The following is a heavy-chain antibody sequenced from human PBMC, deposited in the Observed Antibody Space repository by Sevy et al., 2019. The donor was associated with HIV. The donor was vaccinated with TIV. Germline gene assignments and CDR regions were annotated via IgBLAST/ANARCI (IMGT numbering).Heavy chain of an antibody. Sequence: ASVKVSCKASGYTFTSYDINWVRQATGQGLEWMGWMNRNSGNTGYAQKFQGRVTMTRNTSISTAYMELSSLRSEDTAVYYCARYYDFWSGYPVLYYYYGMDVWGQGTTVTVSS. D-gene: IGHD3-3*01. CDR2: MNRNSGNT. J-gene: IGHJ6*02. CDR3: ARYYDFWSGYPVLYYYYGMDV. V-gene: IGHV1-8*01. CDR1: GYTFTSYD.